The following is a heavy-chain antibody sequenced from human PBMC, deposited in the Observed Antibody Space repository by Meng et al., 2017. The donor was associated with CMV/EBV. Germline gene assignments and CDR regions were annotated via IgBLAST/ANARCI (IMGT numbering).Heavy chain of an antibody. CDR2: IYYSGST. D-gene: IGHD3-3*01. CDR1: RSNY. J-gene: IGHJ5*02. V-gene: IGHV4-39*07. Sequence: RSNYWGWLPQPPGKGLEWIGSIYYSGSTHYKPSLKSRVTISVDTSKNQFSLKLSSVTAADTAVYYCARVGWGYGDFWSGYNHNWFDPWGQGTLVTVSS. CDR3: ARVGWGYGDFWSGYNHNWFDP.